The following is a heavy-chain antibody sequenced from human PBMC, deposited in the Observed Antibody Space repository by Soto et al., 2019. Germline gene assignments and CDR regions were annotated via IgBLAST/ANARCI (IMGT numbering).Heavy chain of an antibody. D-gene: IGHD1-1*01. CDR3: ARMEGLNYYYGMDV. CDR2: IYYSGST. V-gene: IGHV4-59*01. CDR1: GGSISSYY. Sequence: PSETLSLTCTVSGGSISSYYWSWIRQPPGKGLEWIGYIYYSGSTNYNPSLKSRVTISVDTSKNQFSLKLSSVTAADTAVYYCARMEGLNYYYGMDVWGQGTTVTVS. J-gene: IGHJ6*02.